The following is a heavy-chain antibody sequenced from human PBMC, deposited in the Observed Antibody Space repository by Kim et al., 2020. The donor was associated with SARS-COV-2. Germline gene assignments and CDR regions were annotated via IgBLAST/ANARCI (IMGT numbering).Heavy chain of an antibody. J-gene: IGHJ6*02. D-gene: IGHD3-22*01. CDR2: INPSGGST. CDR3: ARGRRGSSGYYYQHAYYYYGMDV. V-gene: IGHV1-46*01. CDR1: GYTFTSYY. Sequence: ASVKVSCKASGYTFTSYYMHWVRQAPGQGLEWMGIINPSGGSTSYAQKFQGRVTMTRDTSTSTVYMELSSLRSEDTAVYYCARGRRGSSGYYYQHAYYYYGMDVWGQGTTVTVSS.